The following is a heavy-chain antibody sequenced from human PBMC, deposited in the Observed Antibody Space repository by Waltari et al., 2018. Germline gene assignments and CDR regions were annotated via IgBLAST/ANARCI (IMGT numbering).Heavy chain of an antibody. J-gene: IGHJ4*02. V-gene: IGHV4-38-2*01. CDR2: IYHSGST. D-gene: IGHD6-13*01. CDR3: ASPSNSSWYPFDY. Sequence: QVQLQESGPGLVKPSETLSLTCAVSGYSISSGDYWGWIRQPPGKGLEGIGSIYHSGSTYYNPSLKSRVTISVDTSKNQFSLKLSSVTAADTAVYYCASPSNSSWYPFDYWGQGTLVTVSS. CDR1: GYSISSGDY.